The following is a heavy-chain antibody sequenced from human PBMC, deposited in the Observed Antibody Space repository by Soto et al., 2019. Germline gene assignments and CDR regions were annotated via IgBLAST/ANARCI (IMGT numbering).Heavy chain of an antibody. CDR3: ARGGTYYYFWGGDY. J-gene: IGHJ4*02. Sequence: QVQLQQWGAGLLKPSETLSLTCAVYGGSISGHYCSWIRQPPGKGLEWIGEINHSGSTNYNPSLTSRVTISIDPSKNQLSLKLSSVTAADTAVYYCARGGTYYYFWGGDYWGQGIPVTVSS. CDR1: GGSISGHY. D-gene: IGHD3-3*01. CDR2: INHSGST. V-gene: IGHV4-34*01.